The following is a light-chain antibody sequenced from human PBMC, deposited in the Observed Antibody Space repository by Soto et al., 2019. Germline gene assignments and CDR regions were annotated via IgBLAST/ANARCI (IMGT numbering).Light chain of an antibody. Sequence: EIVLTQSPATPSLSPGERATLSCRASQSVSSYLAWYQQKPGQAPRLLIYDASNRATGIPARFSGSGSGTDFTLTTSSLEPEDFAVYYCQQRSNLITFGQGTRLEIK. CDR3: QQRSNLIT. V-gene: IGKV3-11*01. CDR1: QSVSSY. J-gene: IGKJ5*01. CDR2: DAS.